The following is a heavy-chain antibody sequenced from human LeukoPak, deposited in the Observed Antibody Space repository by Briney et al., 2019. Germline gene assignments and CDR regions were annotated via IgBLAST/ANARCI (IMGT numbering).Heavy chain of an antibody. J-gene: IGHJ4*02. D-gene: IGHD3-3*01. CDR3: ARPRTYYDFWRGYPPFDY. V-gene: IGHV1-69*13. CDR1: GGTFSNYA. CDR2: IITNFGTT. Sequence: SVKVSCKASGGTFSNYAISWVRQAPGQGLEWMGGIITNFGTTNYAQKYQGRVTITADESTSTVCMELSSLRSEDTAVYYCARPRTYYDFWRGYPPFDYWGQGTLVTVSS.